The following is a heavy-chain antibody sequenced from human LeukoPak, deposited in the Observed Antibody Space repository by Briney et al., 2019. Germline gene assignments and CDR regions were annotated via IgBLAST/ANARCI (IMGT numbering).Heavy chain of an antibody. CDR1: GFTFTDYD. D-gene: IGHD6-19*01. J-gene: IGHJ4*02. Sequence: GGSLRLSCAASGFTFTDYDMHWVRQVIGKGLEWVSAIGIRGDIHYSGSVKGRFTISRENAESSLYLQMNSLRAEDTAVYYCARGGIQVSGIDEFDYWGQGTLVTVSS. CDR3: ARGGIQVSGIDEFDY. CDR2: IGIRGDI. V-gene: IGHV3-13*01.